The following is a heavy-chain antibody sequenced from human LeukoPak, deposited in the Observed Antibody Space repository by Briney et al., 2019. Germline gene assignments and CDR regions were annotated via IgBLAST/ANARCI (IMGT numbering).Heavy chain of an antibody. CDR3: AKDLGGITIFGAFDI. J-gene: IGHJ3*02. CDR1: GFTFSSSA. D-gene: IGHD3-3*01. CDR2: ISGSGGST. V-gene: IGHV3-23*01. Sequence: GGSLRLSCAASGFTFSSSAMSWVRQAPGKGLEWVSAISGSGGSTYYADSVKGRFTISRDNSKNTLYLQMNSLSTEDTAVFYCAKDLGGITIFGAFDIWGQGTIVTVSS.